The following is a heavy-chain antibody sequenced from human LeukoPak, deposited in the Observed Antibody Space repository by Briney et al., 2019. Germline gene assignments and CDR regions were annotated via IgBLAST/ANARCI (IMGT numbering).Heavy chain of an antibody. V-gene: IGHV1-69*02. CDR2: IIPILGIA. D-gene: IGHD2-2*01. CDR1: GGTFSSYT. J-gene: IGHJ5*02. CDR3: ARGGLGYCSSTSCSTRRWFDP. Sequence: ASVKVSCKASGGTFSSYTISWVRQAPGQGLEWMGRIIPILGIANYAQKFQGRATITADKSTSTAYMELSSLRSEDTAVYYCARGGLGYCSSTSCSTRRWFDPWGQGTLVTVSS.